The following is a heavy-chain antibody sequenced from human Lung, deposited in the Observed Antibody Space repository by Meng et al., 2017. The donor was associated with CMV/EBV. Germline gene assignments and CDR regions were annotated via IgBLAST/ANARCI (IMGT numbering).Heavy chain of an antibody. Sequence: QAHLVQSGGEVKKPGASLKVSCNASGYTFTNYGITWVRQAPGQGLEWMGWISAYNGNTNYAQTLQGRVTMTTDTSTSTAYMELRSLRSDDTAVYYCARVEVGITSGDYWGQGTLVTVSS. J-gene: IGHJ4*02. CDR2: ISAYNGNT. V-gene: IGHV1-18*01. CDR3: ARVEVGITSGDY. CDR1: GYTFTNYG. D-gene: IGHD1-26*01.